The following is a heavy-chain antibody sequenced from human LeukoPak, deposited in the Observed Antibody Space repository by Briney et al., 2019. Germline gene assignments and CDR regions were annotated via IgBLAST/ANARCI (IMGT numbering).Heavy chain of an antibody. D-gene: IGHD2-2*01. J-gene: IGHJ4*02. CDR2: IYYSGST. CDR1: GGSIRYSGYY. Sequence: SETLSLTCSVSGGSIRYSGYYWGWIRQPPGKGLEWIGYIYYSGSTNYNPSLKSRVTISVDTSKNQFSLKLSSVTAADTAVYYCARRTSRGLDYWGQGTLVTVSS. V-gene: IGHV4-61*05. CDR3: ARRTSRGLDY.